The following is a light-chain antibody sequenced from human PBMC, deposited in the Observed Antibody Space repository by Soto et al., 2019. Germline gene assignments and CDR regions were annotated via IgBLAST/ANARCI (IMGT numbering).Light chain of an antibody. V-gene: IGLV2-8*01. CDR2: EVS. J-gene: IGLJ3*02. CDR3: TSYAGNNRWV. CDR1: SSDVGGYNY. Sequence: QSVLTQPPSASGSPGQSVTISCTGTSSDVGGYNYVSWYQQLPGKAPKLIIYEVSRRPSAVPDRFSGSKSGNTASLTVAGLQAEDEADYYCTSYAGNNRWVFGGGTKLTVL.